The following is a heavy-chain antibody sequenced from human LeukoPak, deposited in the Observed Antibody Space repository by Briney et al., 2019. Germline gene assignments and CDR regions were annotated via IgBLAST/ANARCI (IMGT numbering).Heavy chain of an antibody. V-gene: IGHV5-10-1*01. CDR3: ASQVGATFRYYYYGMDV. CDR1: GYSFTSYW. J-gene: IGHJ6*02. D-gene: IGHD1-26*01. Sequence: PGESLKISCKGSGYSFTSYWISWVRQMPGKGLEWMGRIDPSDSYTNYSPSFQGHVTISADKSISTAYLQWSSLKASDTAMYHCASQVGATFRYYYYGMDVWGQGTTVTVSS. CDR2: IDPSDSYT.